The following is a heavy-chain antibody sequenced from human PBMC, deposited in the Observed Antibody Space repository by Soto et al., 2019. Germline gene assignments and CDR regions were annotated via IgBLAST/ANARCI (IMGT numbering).Heavy chain of an antibody. D-gene: IGHD3-10*01. V-gene: IGHV4-31*01. Sequence: QVQLQESGPGLVKPSQTLSLTCTVSGGSISSGGYYWSWIRQHPGKGMEWIGYIYYSGSTYYNPSLKSLVTISVDTSKNQFSLKLSSVTAADTAVYYCARDSSPHYGGLLCWGQGTLVTVSS. CDR1: GGSISSGGYY. CDR2: IYYSGST. CDR3: ARDSSPHYGGLLC. J-gene: IGHJ4*02.